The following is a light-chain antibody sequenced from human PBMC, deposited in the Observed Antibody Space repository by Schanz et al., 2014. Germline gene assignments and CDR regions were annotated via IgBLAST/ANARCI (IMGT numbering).Light chain of an antibody. CDR1: SSDVGGYNY. CDR3: SSYAGSNFVV. CDR2: EVT. V-gene: IGLV2-8*01. Sequence: QSALTQPPSASGSPGQSVTISCTGTSSDVGGYNYVSWYQQHPGKAPKLMIYEVTKRPSGVPDRFSGSKSGITASLTVSGLQAEDEADYYCSSYAGSNFVVFGGGTKLTVL. J-gene: IGLJ2*01.